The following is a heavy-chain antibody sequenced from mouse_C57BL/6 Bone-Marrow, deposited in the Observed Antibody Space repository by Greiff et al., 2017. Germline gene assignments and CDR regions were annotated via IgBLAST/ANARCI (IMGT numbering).Heavy chain of an antibody. CDR2: IYPGSGST. Sequence: VQLQQPGAELVKPGASVKMSCKASGYTFTSYWITWVKQRPGQGLEWIGDIYPGSGSTNYNEKFKSKATLTVDTSASTANMQLSSLTSEDSAVYYCARGGAYSNFWYFDVWGTGTTVTVSS. D-gene: IGHD2-5*01. J-gene: IGHJ1*03. CDR1: GYTFTSYW. V-gene: IGHV1-55*01. CDR3: ARGGAYSNFWYFDV.